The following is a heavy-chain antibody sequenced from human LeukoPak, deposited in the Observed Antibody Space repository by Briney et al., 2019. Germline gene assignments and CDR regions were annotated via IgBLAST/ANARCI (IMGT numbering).Heavy chain of an antibody. CDR2: SDAGNGYT. Sequence: GASVKVSCKASGYTFSNYAIHWVRQAPGQRLEWMGWSDAGNGYTKYSQEFQGRVTITRDTSASTAYMELSSLRSEDVAVYYCARGAAYSNFVLDYWGQGTLVTVSS. CDR3: ARGAAYSNFVLDY. CDR1: GYTFSNYA. D-gene: IGHD4-4*01. J-gene: IGHJ4*02. V-gene: IGHV1-3*02.